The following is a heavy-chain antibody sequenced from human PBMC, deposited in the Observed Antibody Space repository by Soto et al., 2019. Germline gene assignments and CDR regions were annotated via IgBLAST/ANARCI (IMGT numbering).Heavy chain of an antibody. J-gene: IGHJ4*02. D-gene: IGHD6-19*01. CDR2: IYRGGAT. CDR1: GFSVSGSY. CDR3: ARGWGGGWLEFFDS. Sequence: EVQLVESGGGLIQPGGSLRLSCAASGFSVSGSYMGWVRQAPGKGLEWVSVIYRGGATYYVDSVKGRFTISRDNSENTLYLQMNSLRVDDTAVYYCARGWGGGWLEFFDSWGQGALVTVSS. V-gene: IGHV3-53*01.